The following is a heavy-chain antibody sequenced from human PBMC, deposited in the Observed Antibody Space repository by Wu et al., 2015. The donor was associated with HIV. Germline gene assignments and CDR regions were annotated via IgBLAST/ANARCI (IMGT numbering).Heavy chain of an antibody. J-gene: IGHJ6*02. CDR3: VRDQQWPPEYYHYYGMDV. D-gene: IGHD6-19*01. CDR1: GYTFTSYG. CDR2: ISGYNAKT. V-gene: IGHV1-18*01. Sequence: QVQLVQSGAEVKKPGASVKVSRKASGYTFTSYGITWVRQAPGQGLEWMGWISGYNAKTNYAQNLQDRVTMTTDTSTSTAYMELRSLKSDDTAVYYCVRDQQWPPEYYHYYGMDVWGQGTTITVSS.